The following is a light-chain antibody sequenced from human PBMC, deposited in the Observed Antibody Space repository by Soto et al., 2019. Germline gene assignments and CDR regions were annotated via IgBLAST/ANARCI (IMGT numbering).Light chain of an antibody. J-gene: IGKJ5*01. CDR2: GAS. V-gene: IGKV3-15*01. CDR1: QSVSSN. CDR3: QQYNNWPPSIT. Sequence: EIVMTQSPATLSVSPGERATLSCRASQSVSSNLAWYQQKPCQAPRLLIYGASTRATGIPARFSCSGSGTEFTLTISSMQSEDFAVYYCQQYNNWPPSITFGQGTRLEIK.